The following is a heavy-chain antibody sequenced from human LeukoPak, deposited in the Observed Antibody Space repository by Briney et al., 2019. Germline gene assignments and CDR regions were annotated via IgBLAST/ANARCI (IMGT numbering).Heavy chain of an antibody. CDR2: MNPNSGNT. Sequence: ASVKVSCKASGYTFTSYDINWVRQATGQGLAWMGWMNPNSGNTGYAQKFQGRVTMTRNTSISTAYMELGSLRSEDTAVYYCARGRSSWCGIAYWGQGTLVTVS. V-gene: IGHV1-8*01. CDR3: ARGRSSWCGIAY. J-gene: IGHJ4*02. D-gene: IGHD6-13*01. CDR1: GYTFTSYD.